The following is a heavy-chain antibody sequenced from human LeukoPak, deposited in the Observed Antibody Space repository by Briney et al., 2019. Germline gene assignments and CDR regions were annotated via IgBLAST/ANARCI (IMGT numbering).Heavy chain of an antibody. J-gene: IGHJ4*02. CDR1: GFTFSSYW. Sequence: GGSLRLSCAASGFTFSSYWMSWVRQAPGKGLEWVANIKQDGSEKYYVDSVKGRFTISGDNAKNSLYLQMNSLRAEDTAVYYCAKEKYYYESSGYWFDYWGQGTLVIVSS. CDR2: IKQDGSEK. CDR3: AKEKYYYESSGYWFDY. V-gene: IGHV3-7*01. D-gene: IGHD3-22*01.